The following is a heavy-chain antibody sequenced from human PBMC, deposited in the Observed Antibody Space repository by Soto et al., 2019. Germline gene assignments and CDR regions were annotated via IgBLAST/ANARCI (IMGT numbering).Heavy chain of an antibody. CDR3: ARDSVAGTLYYYYGMDV. Sequence: QVQLVQSGAEVKKPGSSVKVSCKASGGTFSSYAISWVRQAPGQGLEWMGGIIPIFGTANYAQKFQGRVTITANESTSTAYMELSSLRSEDTAVYYCARDSVAGTLYYYYGMDVWGQGTTVTVSS. CDR1: GGTFSSYA. J-gene: IGHJ6*02. CDR2: IIPIFGTA. D-gene: IGHD6-19*01. V-gene: IGHV1-69*12.